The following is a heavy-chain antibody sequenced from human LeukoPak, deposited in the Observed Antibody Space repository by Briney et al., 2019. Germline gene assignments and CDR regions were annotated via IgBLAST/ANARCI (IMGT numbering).Heavy chain of an antibody. CDR3: AKDGIPFDGSAHVYYLDH. J-gene: IGHJ4*02. Sequence: GGSLRLSCIASGFTFSSYAMTWVRQAPGEGLESVSSIVYDGRYTYYADSVKGRFTVSRDNSQSTLYLHMSRLRAEGRGLYYCAKDGIPFDGSAHVYYLDHWGQGILVTVSS. CDR2: IVYDGRYT. V-gene: IGHV3-23*01. CDR1: GFTFSSYA. D-gene: IGHD3-16*01.